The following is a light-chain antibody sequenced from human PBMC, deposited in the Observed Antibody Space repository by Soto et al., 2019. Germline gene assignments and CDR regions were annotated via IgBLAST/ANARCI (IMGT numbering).Light chain of an antibody. V-gene: IGKV3-11*01. CDR3: QQRSNWPLFT. CDR1: QSVSSY. Sequence: EIVLTQSPATLSLSPGERATLSCRASQSVSSYLAWYQQKPGQAPRLLIYDASNRATGIPARFSGSGSGTDFTLTISSLEPEDIAVYYCQQRSNWPLFTFAPATKVGIK. CDR2: DAS. J-gene: IGKJ3*01.